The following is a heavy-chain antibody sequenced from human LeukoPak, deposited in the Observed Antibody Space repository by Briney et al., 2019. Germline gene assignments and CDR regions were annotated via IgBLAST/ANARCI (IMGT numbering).Heavy chain of an antibody. Sequence: GASVKVSCKASGGTFSSYAISWVRQAPGQGLEWMGRIIPILGIANYAQKFHGRVTITADKSTSTAYMELSSLRSEDTAVYYCAKIGVSYPHYNWFDPWGQGTLVTVSS. V-gene: IGHV1-69*04. CDR2: IIPILGIA. CDR3: AKIGVSYPHYNWFDP. J-gene: IGHJ5*02. D-gene: IGHD3-16*02. CDR1: GGTFSSYA.